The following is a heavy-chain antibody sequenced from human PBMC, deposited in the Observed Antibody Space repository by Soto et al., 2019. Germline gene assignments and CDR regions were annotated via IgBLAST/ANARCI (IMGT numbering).Heavy chain of an antibody. J-gene: IGHJ4*02. CDR3: AKDRSRSWALDY. CDR2: ISHDGSDI. Sequence: QVQLVESGGGVVQPGRSLRLSCTASGFTFSSSGIHWVRQSPGKGLEWVAVISHDGSDIHYADSVKGRFTISRDNSWNTVYLQMDSLRVEDTAAYYCAKDRSRSWALDYWGQGNLVTVSS. CDR1: GFTFSSSG. V-gene: IGHV3-30*18. D-gene: IGHD6-13*01.